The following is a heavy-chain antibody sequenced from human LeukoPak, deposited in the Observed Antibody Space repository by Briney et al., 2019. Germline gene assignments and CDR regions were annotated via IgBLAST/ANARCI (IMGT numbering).Heavy chain of an antibody. CDR2: IYSGDST. Sequence: PGGSLRLSCAASGFTFNNNYMNWVRQAPGKGLEWVSLIYSGDSTYYSDSVKGRFIISRDNSKNKLYLQMNSLRAEDTAVYYCAKIHSNFMYYDFWSGYYITGVFDYWGQGTLVTVSS. J-gene: IGHJ4*02. CDR3: AKIHSNFMYYDFWSGYYITGVFDY. V-gene: IGHV3-53*01. CDR1: GFTFNNNY. D-gene: IGHD3-3*01.